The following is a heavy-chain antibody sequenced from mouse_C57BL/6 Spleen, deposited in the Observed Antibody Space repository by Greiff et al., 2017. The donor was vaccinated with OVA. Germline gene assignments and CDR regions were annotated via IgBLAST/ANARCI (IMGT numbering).Heavy chain of an antibody. J-gene: IGHJ2*01. V-gene: IGHV1-15*01. D-gene: IGHD4-1*01. CDR2: IDPETGGT. CDR1: GYTFTDYE. CDR3: TRPGTDY. Sequence: VKLMESGAELVRPGASVTLSCKASGYTFTDYEMHWVKQTPVHGLEWIGAIDPETGGTAYNQKFKGKAILTADKSSSTAYMELRSLTSEDSAVYYCTRPGTDYGGQGTTLTVSS.